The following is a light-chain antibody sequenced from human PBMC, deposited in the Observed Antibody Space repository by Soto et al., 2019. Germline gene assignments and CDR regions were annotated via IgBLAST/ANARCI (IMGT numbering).Light chain of an antibody. CDR1: SSDVGGYDY. J-gene: IGLJ1*01. Sequence: QSFLTQPASVSGSPGQSITISCTGTSSDVGGYDYVSWYQLHPGKAPKLTIFEVSNRPSGVSYRFSGSKSGNTASLTISGLQAEDEADYFCSSYSISTAYLFGTGTRSPS. CDR3: SSYSISTAYL. CDR2: EVS. V-gene: IGLV2-14*01.